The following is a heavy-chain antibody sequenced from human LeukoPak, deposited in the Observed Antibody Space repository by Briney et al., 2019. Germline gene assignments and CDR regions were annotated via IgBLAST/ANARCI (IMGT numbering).Heavy chain of an antibody. V-gene: IGHV3-48*03. D-gene: IGHD6-13*01. CDR1: GFTFSSYE. CDR2: ISSSGSTI. J-gene: IGHJ6*02. CDR3: ARVNVADYYYYGMDV. Sequence: GGSLRLSCAASGFTFSSYEMNWVRQAPGKGLEWVSYISSSGSTIYYADSVKGRFTISRDNAKNSLYLQMNSLRAEDTAVYYCARVNVADYYYYGMDVWGQGTTVTVSS.